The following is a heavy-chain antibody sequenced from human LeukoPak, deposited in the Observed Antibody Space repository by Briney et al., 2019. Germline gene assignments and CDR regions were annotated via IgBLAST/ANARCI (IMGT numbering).Heavy chain of an antibody. D-gene: IGHD5-18*01. CDR1: GGSISSSSYY. J-gene: IGHJ6*03. Sequence: SETLSLTCTVSGGSISSSSYYWGWIRQPPGKGLEWIGSIYYSGSTYYNPSLKSRVTISVDTSKNQFSLKLSSVTAADTAVYYCARGEFSGSYGLYYYYMDVWGKGTTVTISS. CDR3: ARGEFSGSYGLYYYYMDV. V-gene: IGHV4-39*07. CDR2: IYYSGST.